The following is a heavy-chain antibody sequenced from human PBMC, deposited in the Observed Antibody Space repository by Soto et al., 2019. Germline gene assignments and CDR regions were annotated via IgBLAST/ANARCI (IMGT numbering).Heavy chain of an antibody. CDR1: DDSFRGAEYY. Sequence: SETLSLTCTVSDDSFRGAEYYWSWIRQPLGKGPEWIGYTYYNGDTKYNPALRSRVTMSGDTSKNQFSLRLSSVTAADTAVYFCARGTAFIDGWGSFDLCGRGILVTVSS. D-gene: IGHD3-16*01. J-gene: IGHJ2*01. CDR2: TYYNGDT. V-gene: IGHV4-61*08. CDR3: ARGTAFIDGWGSFDL.